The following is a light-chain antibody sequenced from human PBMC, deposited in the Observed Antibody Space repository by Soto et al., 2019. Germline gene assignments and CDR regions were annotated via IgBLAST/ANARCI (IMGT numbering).Light chain of an antibody. CDR1: SSDVGSYNL. CDR2: EGS. Sequence: QSALTQPASVSGSPGQSITISCTGTSSDVGSYNLVSWYQQHPGKAPKLMIYEGSKRPSGVSNRFSGSKSGNTASLTISGLQAEDGADYYCCSYAGSRGVVFGGGTKLTVL. CDR3: CSYAGSRGVV. J-gene: IGLJ2*01. V-gene: IGLV2-23*01.